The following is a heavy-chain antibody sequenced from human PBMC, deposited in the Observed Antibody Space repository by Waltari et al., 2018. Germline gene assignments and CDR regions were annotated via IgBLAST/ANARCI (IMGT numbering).Heavy chain of an antibody. CDR2: IVPQPGRT. D-gene: IGHD3-3*01. CDR1: GYDFNNYY. V-gene: IGHV1-46*02. J-gene: IGHJ1*01. CDR3: ARAGHTRGYYSEAFFDF. Sequence: VQLVQSGAEAKKPGASAKLSCQTSGYDFNNYYIYWVRQAPGQGLEYLGLIVPQPGRTTCARKFFGRLTMTRDSTTRTVHMAVAGLTSEDTAIYYCARAGHTRGYYSEAFFDFWGQGSRITVSS.